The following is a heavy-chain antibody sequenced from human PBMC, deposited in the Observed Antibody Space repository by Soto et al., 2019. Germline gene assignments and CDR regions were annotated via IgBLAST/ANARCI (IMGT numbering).Heavy chain of an antibody. CDR1: GGSISSGCSY. Sequence: PSETLSLTCTVSGGSISSGCSYWGWIRQPPGKGLEWIGYIYYSGNTYFNPSLKSRVTISVDRSKNLFSLKLSSVTAADTAVYYCARDRWDSYFDYWGQGTLVTVSS. CDR2: IYYSGNT. J-gene: IGHJ4*02. CDR3: ARDRWDSYFDY. D-gene: IGHD1-26*01. V-gene: IGHV4-30-4*01.